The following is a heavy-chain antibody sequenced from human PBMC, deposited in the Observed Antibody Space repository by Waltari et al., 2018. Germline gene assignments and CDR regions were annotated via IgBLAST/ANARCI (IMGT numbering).Heavy chain of an antibody. Sequence: QVQLVQSGAEVKKPGSSVKVSCKASGGTFSSYAIRWVRQAPGQGLEWMGRINPNSGGTNYAQKFQGRVTMTRDTSISTAYMELSRLRSDDTAVYYCARLTGEEDPWGQGTLVTVSS. J-gene: IGHJ5*02. CDR3: ARLTGEEDP. D-gene: IGHD7-27*01. CDR2: INPNSGGT. CDR1: GGTFSSYA. V-gene: IGHV1-2*06.